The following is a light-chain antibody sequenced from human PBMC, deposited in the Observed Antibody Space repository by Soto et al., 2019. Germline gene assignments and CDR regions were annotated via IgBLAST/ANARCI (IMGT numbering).Light chain of an antibody. J-gene: IGKJ2*01. V-gene: IGKV3-15*01. CDR3: QQYHHWPPYT. Sequence: EIVMTQSPATLSVSPGERATLSCRASQSVSSNLAWYQQKPGQAPRLLIYGASTRATGIPARFSCSGSGTEFTLTISSLQSEDFAVYYCQQYHHWPPYTFGQGTKLEIK. CDR1: QSVSSN. CDR2: GAS.